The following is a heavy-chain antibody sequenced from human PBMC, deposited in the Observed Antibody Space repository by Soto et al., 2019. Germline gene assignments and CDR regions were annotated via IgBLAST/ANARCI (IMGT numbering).Heavy chain of an antibody. D-gene: IGHD2-15*01. J-gene: IGHJ6*02. Sequence: EVQLLESGGGLVQPGGSLRLSCAASGFSLTKYALKWVRQAPGKGLEWVSTITGSGETTYYADSVKGRFTISRDTSKNTLFLQMDSLRPEYTALYHCAEDDTAPGGGYGMDVWGQGTTVIVSS. CDR2: ITGSGETT. CDR3: AEDDTAPGGGYGMDV. V-gene: IGHV3-23*01. CDR1: GFSLTKYA.